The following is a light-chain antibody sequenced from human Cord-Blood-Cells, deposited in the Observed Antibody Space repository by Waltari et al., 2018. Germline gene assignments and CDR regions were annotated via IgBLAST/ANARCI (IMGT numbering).Light chain of an antibody. CDR2: APS. CDR3: QQSYSTPYT. V-gene: IGKV1-39*01. J-gene: IGKJ2*01. CDR1: QSISSY. Sequence: DIQMTQSPSSLSASVGDSVTITCRASQSISSYLNWYQQKPAEAPKLLIYAPSSLQSGVPSRFRGSGAATNFTLTISSLQPEDFSTYYCQQSYSTPYTFGQGTKLEIK.